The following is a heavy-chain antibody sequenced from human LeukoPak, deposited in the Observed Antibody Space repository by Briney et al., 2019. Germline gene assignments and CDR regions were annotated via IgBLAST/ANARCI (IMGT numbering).Heavy chain of an antibody. V-gene: IGHV4-31*03. CDR2: IYYSGST. CDR3: ARRGQDYFDH. CDR1: GGSITSGGYY. J-gene: IGHJ4*02. Sequence: SETLSLTCTVSGGSITSGGYYWSWIRQHPGKGLEWIGYIYYSGSTYYNPSLKSRVTISVDTSKNQFSLKLSSVTAADTAVYYCARRGQDYFDHWGQGTLVTVSS.